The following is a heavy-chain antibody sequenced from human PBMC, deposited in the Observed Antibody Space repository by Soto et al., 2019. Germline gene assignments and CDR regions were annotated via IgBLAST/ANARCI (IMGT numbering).Heavy chain of an antibody. J-gene: IGHJ3*01. Sequence: QVQLQESGPGLVKPSGTLSLTCAVSGDSISNSRWWTWVRQPPGKGLEWIGDIFHSGDTNYNPSLKSRVLLSVDTSQNPFSLKVSSVTAADTAVYYCAYSTGWYRHDVWGQGTLVTVSS. D-gene: IGHD6-19*01. CDR3: AYSTGWYRHDV. V-gene: IGHV4-4*02. CDR1: GDSISNSRW. CDR2: IFHSGDT.